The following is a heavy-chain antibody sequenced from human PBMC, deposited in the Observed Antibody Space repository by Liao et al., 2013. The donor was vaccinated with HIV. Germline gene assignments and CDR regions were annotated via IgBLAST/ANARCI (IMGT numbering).Heavy chain of an antibody. CDR2: INHSGST. CDR3: AREGGDIVVVVAATNAFDI. J-gene: IGHJ3*02. D-gene: IGHD2-15*01. V-gene: IGHV4-34*01. Sequence: QVQLQQWGAGLLKPSETLSLTCAVYGGSFSGYYWSWIRQPPGKGLEWIGEINHSGSTNYNPSLKSRVTISVDTSKNQFSLKLSSVTAADTAVYYCAREGGDIVVVVAATNAFDIWGQGDNGHRLF. CDR1: GGSFSGYY.